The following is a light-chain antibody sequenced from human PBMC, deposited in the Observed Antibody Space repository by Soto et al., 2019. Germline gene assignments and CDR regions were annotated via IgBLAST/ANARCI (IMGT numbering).Light chain of an antibody. V-gene: IGKV3-20*01. CDR3: QQYGSSPVT. Sequence: EIVLTQSPGTLSLSPGERATLSCRASQSVSSSYLAWYQQKPGQAPRLLIYGASSRATGIPDRFSGSGSGTDFALTISRLEPEDFAVYYCQQYGSSPVTFGGGTKVKIE. CDR2: GAS. CDR1: QSVSSSY. J-gene: IGKJ4*01.